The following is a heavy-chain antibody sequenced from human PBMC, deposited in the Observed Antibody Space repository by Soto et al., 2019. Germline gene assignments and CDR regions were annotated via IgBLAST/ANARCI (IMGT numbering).Heavy chain of an antibody. CDR2: MYGGGRT. Sequence: GGSLRLSCAASGFTVYDNQMSWVRQAPGKGLEWVSIMYGGGRTYYSDSVRGRFTISRDNSKNTLYLQMNSLRAGDAAVYYCAKSPSLVRGVRNWFDPWGQGTLVTVS. D-gene: IGHD3-10*01. J-gene: IGHJ5*02. CDR1: GFTVYDNQ. V-gene: IGHV3-53*01. CDR3: AKSPSLVRGVRNWFDP.